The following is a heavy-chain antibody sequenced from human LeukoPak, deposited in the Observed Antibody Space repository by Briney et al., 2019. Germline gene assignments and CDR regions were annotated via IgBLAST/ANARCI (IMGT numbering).Heavy chain of an antibody. J-gene: IGHJ4*02. CDR1: GYTFTSYY. CDR3: ARSQLKRGHGHFDY. Sequence: ASVKVSCKASGYTFTSYYMHWVRQAPGQGLEWMGWINPNSGGTNYAQKFQGRVTMTRDTSISTAYMELSRLRSDDTAVYYCARSQLKRGHGHFDYWGQGTLVTVSS. D-gene: IGHD5-24*01. CDR2: INPNSGGT. V-gene: IGHV1-2*02.